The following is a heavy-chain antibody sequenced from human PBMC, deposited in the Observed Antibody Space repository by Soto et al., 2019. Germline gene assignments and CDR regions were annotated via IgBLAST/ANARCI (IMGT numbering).Heavy chain of an antibody. V-gene: IGHV1-69*02. CDR3: ARNGGYSGYDYLVS. D-gene: IGHD5-12*01. CDR1: GGTFSSYS. J-gene: IGHJ5*02. CDR2: IIPILGIP. Sequence: SVKVSCKASGGTFSSYSISWVRQAPGQGLEWMGRIIPILGIPYYAQQFQGRVMIAADKSSTSASMQLSSLTSEDTAVYYCARNGGYSGYDYLVSWGQGTLVTVSS.